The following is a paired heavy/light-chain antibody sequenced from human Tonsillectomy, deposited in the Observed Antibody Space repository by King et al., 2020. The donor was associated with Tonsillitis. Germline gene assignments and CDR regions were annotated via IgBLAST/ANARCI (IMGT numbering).Light chain of an antibody. CDR3: QQRSNWPPLT. Sequence: EIVLTQSPATLSLSPGERATLSCRASQSVSSYLAWYQQKPGQAPRLLIYDASKRATGIPARFSGSGSGTDFTLTISSLEPEDFAVYYCQQRSNWPPLTFGGGTKVEIK. CDR2: DAS. J-gene: IGKJ4*01. V-gene: IGKV3-11*01. CDR1: QSVSSY.
Heavy chain of an antibody. Sequence: QVQLVESGGGVVQPGRSLRLSCAASGFTLSTYAMHWVRQAPGKGLEWVAVISYDGSNKYYADSVKGRFTISRENSKSTLHLQMNSLRAEDTAVYYCARDLDGYSSGWHDYWGQGTLVTVSS. CDR2: ISYDGSNK. V-gene: IGHV3-30*04. CDR1: GFTLSTYA. D-gene: IGHD6-19*01. J-gene: IGHJ4*02. CDR3: ARDLDGYSSGWHDY.